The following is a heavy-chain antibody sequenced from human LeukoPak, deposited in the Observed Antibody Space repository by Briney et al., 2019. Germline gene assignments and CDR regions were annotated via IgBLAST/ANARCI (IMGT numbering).Heavy chain of an antibody. CDR3: ARQNCSGGSCYPRPYWYFDL. CDR2: NYYSGST. V-gene: IGHV4-59*08. D-gene: IGHD2-15*01. Sequence: SETLSLTCTVSGGSISSYYWSWIRQPPGKGLEWIGYNYYSGSTNYNPSLKSRVTISVDTSKNQFSLKLSSVTAADTAVYYCARQNCSGGSCYPRPYWYFDLWGRGTLVTVSS. CDR1: GGSISSYY. J-gene: IGHJ2*01.